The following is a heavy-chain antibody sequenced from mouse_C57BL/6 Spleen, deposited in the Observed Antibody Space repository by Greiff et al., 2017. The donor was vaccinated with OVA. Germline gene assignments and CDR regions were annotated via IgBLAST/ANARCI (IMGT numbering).Heavy chain of an antibody. D-gene: IGHD1-1*01. CDR3: ARGAITTVDY. Sequence: VQLQQPGAELVRPGTSVKLSCKASGYTFTSYWMHWVKQRPGQGLEWIGVIDPSDSYTNYNQKFKGKATLTVDTSSSTAYMQLSSLTSEDSAVYYCARGAITTVDYWGQGTTLTVSS. CDR2: IDPSDSYT. CDR1: GYTFTSYW. J-gene: IGHJ2*01. V-gene: IGHV1-59*01.